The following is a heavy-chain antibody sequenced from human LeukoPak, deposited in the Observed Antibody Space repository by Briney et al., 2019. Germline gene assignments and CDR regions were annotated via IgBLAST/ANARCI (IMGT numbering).Heavy chain of an antibody. J-gene: IGHJ4*02. CDR2: ISYDGSNK. D-gene: IGHD5-18*01. Sequence: PGRSLRLSCAASGFTFSSYAMHWVRQAPGKGLEWVAVISYDGSNKYYADSVKGRFTISRDNSKNTLYLQMNSLRAEDTAVYYCARAGSLAMANRLFDYWGQGTLVTVSS. V-gene: IGHV3-30-3*01. CDR3: ARAGSLAMANRLFDY. CDR1: GFTFSSYA.